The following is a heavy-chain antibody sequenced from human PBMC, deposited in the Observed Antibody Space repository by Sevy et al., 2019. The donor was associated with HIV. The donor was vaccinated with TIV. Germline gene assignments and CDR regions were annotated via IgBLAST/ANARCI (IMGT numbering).Heavy chain of an antibody. CDR1: EFSFHDYY. V-gene: IGHV3-11*04. D-gene: IGHD6-13*01. J-gene: IGHJ4*02. CDR2: ISDNGYNL. Sequence: GGSLRLSCAASEFSFHDYYMSWIRQAPGMGLEYISYISDNGYNLYYPDSVRGRFTISRDNAKNSLYLQMNSLRIEDTAVYYCARAGPYTSRWHFDYWGQGTLVTVSS. CDR3: ARAGPYTSRWHFDY.